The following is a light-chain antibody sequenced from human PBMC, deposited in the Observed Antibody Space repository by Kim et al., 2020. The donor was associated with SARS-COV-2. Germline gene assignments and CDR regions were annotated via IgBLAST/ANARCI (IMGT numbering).Light chain of an antibody. CDR1: SGSVSTTYY. CDR2: STN. CDR3: LLHMGSAIWV. V-gene: IGLV8-61*01. J-gene: IGLJ6*01. Sequence: QTVVTQEPSFSVSPGGTVTLTCGLNSGSVSTTYYPSWYQQTPGQAPRTLIYSTNTRSSGVPDRFSGSILGNKAALTITGAQADDESDYYCLLHMGSAIWVFGGGTKVTVL.